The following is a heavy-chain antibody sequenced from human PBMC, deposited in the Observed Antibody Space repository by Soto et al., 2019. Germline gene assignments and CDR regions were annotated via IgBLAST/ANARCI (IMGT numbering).Heavy chain of an antibody. CDR3: ARDDVLCDGGRCYGVPLDI. D-gene: IGHD2-15*01. CDR1: GFTFSSYA. CDR2: ISGSGGST. V-gene: IGHV3-23*01. J-gene: IGHJ6*04. Sequence: GGSLRLSCAASGFTFSSYAMSWVRQAPGKGLEWVSAISGSGGSTYYADSVKGRFTISRDTSENTLHLQMDSLRAEDTAVYYCARDDVLCDGGRCYGVPLDIWGKGTTDTVSS.